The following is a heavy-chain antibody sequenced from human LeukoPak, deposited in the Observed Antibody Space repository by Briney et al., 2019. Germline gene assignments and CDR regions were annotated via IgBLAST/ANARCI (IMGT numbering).Heavy chain of an antibody. CDR1: GGSSSSSSYY. CDR2: IYYSGST. J-gene: IGHJ6*02. Sequence: PSETLSLTCNVSGGSSSSSSYYWGWIRQPPGKGLEWIGSIYYSGSTYYNPSLESRVTISVDTSKNQFSLKLSSVTASDTAVYYCARDSGDGYNYYYYGMDVWGQGTTVTVSS. V-gene: IGHV4-39*02. D-gene: IGHD5-24*01. CDR3: ARDSGDGYNYYYYGMDV.